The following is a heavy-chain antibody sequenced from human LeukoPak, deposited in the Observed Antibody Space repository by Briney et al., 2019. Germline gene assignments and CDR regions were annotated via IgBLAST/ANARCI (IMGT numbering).Heavy chain of an antibody. Sequence: SETLSLTCAVYGGSFSGYYWSWIRQPPGKGLEWIGEINHSGSTNYNPSLKRRVTISVGTSKNQFSLKLSSVTAADTAVYFCARGPPTDYYDSSGFYYVFDYWGQGTLVTVSS. CDR2: INHSGST. CDR1: GGSFSGYY. J-gene: IGHJ4*02. CDR3: ARGPPTDYYDSSGFYYVFDY. D-gene: IGHD3-22*01. V-gene: IGHV4-34*01.